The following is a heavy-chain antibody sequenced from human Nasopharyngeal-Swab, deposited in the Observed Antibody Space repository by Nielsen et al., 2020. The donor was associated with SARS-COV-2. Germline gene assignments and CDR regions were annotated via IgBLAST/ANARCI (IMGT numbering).Heavy chain of an antibody. Sequence: PGKGLEWIGYIYYSGSTYYNPSLKSRVTISVDTSKNQFSLKLSPVTAADTAVYYCARARRNFVVVSAFDYWGQGTLVTVSS. CDR2: IYYSGST. J-gene: IGHJ4*02. V-gene: IGHV4-31*02. CDR3: ARARRNFVVVSAFDY. D-gene: IGHD2-21*02.